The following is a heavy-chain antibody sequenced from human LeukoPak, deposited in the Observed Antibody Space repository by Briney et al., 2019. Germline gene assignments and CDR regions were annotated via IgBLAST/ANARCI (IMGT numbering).Heavy chain of an antibody. CDR2: IYPGDSDT. Sequence: GGSLRLSCKGSGYSFTSYRIGWVRQMPGKGLEWMGIIYPGDSDTRYSPSFQGQVTISADKSISTAYLQWSSLKASDTAMYYCARRIAVAGSNWFDPWGQGTLVTVSS. CDR3: ARRIAVAGSNWFDP. CDR1: GYSFTSYR. V-gene: IGHV5-51*01. J-gene: IGHJ5*02. D-gene: IGHD6-19*01.